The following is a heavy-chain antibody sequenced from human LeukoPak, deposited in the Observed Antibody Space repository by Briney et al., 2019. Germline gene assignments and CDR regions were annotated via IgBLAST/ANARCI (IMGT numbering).Heavy chain of an antibody. D-gene: IGHD6-13*01. CDR3: ASHGTVPSSSWYYRY. V-gene: IGHV4-59*01. CDR2: IYYSGST. Sequence: PSETLSLTCTVSGGSISSYYWSWIRQPPGKGLEWIGYIYYSGSTNYNPSLKSRVTISVDTSKNQFSLKLSSVTAADTAVYYCASHGTVPSSSWYYRYWGQGTLVTVSS. CDR1: GGSISSYY. J-gene: IGHJ4*02.